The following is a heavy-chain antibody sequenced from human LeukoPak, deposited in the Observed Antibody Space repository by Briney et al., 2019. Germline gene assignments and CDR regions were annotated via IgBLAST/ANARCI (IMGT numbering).Heavy chain of an antibody. CDR3: ARHHMATVTASFDY. D-gene: IGHD4-11*01. J-gene: IGHJ4*02. CDR2: ISWNSDSM. CDR1: GFSFDDYA. Sequence: GGSLRLSCAASGFSFDDYAMHWVRQVPGKGLEWVSGISWNSDSMRYADSVKGRFTVSRDNAKNSLYLQMNSLRAEDTALYYCARHHMATVTASFDYWGQGTLVTVSS. V-gene: IGHV3-9*01.